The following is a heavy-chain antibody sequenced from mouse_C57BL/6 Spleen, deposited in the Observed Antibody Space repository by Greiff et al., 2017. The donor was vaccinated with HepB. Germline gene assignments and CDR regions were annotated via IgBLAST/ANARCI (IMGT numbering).Heavy chain of an antibody. J-gene: IGHJ1*03. CDR3: ARRDYGSSYGNWYFDV. CDR1: GYTFTSYW. CDR2: IYPGSGST. D-gene: IGHD1-1*01. V-gene: IGHV1-55*01. Sequence: QVQLQQPGAELVKPGASVKMSCKASGYTFTSYWITWVKQRPGQGLEWIGDIYPGSGSTNYNEKFKSKATLTVDTSSSTAYMQLSSLTSEDSAVYYCARRDYGSSYGNWYFDVWGTGTTVTVSS.